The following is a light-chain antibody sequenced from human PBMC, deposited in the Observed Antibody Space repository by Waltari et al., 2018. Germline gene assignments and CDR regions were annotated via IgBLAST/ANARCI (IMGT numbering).Light chain of an antibody. CDR2: GGS. Sequence: DIQMTQSPSTLSASVGDRVTIPCRASQTLKTYLAWYQHKPGKAPKLLIYGGSTLESGVPLRFSGSGSGTEFTLTISSLQPDDFATYYCQRYNSYSNTFGQGTKLEIK. V-gene: IGKV1-5*01. CDR1: QTLKTY. J-gene: IGKJ2*01. CDR3: QRYNSYSNT.